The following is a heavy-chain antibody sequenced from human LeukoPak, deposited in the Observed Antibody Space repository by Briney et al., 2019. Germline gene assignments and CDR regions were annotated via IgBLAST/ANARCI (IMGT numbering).Heavy chain of an antibody. J-gene: IGHJ4*02. D-gene: IGHD5-12*01. CDR3: AKCGNSGCHLIDY. CDR1: GFTFNTNA. Sequence: GGSLRRSCAASGFTFNTNAMSWVRQAPGKGLEWVSAISGRTGGTYYADSVKGRFTISRDNSKSILYLQMDSLRAEDTAVYYCAKCGNSGCHLIDYLGQATLVSVSS. CDR2: ISGRTGGT. V-gene: IGHV3-23*01.